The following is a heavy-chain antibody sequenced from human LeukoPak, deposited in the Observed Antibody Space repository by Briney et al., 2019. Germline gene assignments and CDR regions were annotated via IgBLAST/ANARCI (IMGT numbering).Heavy chain of an antibody. J-gene: IGHJ4*02. V-gene: IGHV1-8*01. D-gene: IGHD3-10*01. CDR3: ARGGEVWFGEPFDY. Sequence: GASVKVSCKASGYTFTSYDINWVRQATGQGLEWMGWTNPNSGNTGYAQKFQGRVTMTRNTSISTAYMELSSLRSEDTAVYYCARGGEVWFGEPFDYWGQGTLVTVSS. CDR2: TNPNSGNT. CDR1: GYTFTSYD.